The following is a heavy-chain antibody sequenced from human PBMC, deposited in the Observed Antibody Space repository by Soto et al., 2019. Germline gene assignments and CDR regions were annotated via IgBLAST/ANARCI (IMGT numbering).Heavy chain of an antibody. V-gene: IGHV1-69*13. J-gene: IGHJ6*02. CDR2: IIPIFGTA. D-gene: IGHD3-10*01. CDR1: GGTFSSYA. Sequence: SVKVSCKASGGTFSSYAISWVRQAPGQGLEWMGGIIPIFGTANYAQKFQGRVTITADESTSTAYMELSSPRSEDTAVYYCATQTMVLVTTTSYTGMDVWCQEDTLTVSS. CDR3: ATQTMVLVTTTSYTGMDV.